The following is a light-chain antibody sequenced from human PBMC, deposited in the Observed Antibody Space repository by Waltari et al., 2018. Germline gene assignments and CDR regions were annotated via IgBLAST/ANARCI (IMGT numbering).Light chain of an antibody. CDR2: DVT. CDR1: SSDVCGYTY. Sequence: QSALTQPASVSRSPGQFITISRTGTSSDVCGYTYVAWFQQYPGKAPKLLIYDVTNRFAGVSNRFSGSKSGNTASLTISGLQAEDEADYYCDSYTSSVTRIFGTGTKVTVL. V-gene: IGLV2-14*03. CDR3: DSYTSSVTRI. J-gene: IGLJ1*01.